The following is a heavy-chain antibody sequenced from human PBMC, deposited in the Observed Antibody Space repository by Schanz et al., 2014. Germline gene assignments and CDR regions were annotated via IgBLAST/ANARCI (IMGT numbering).Heavy chain of an antibody. CDR1: GFTFSTYA. CDR3: AREDCSATSCCFRY. D-gene: IGHD2-15*01. V-gene: IGHV3-23*04. Sequence: EVQLVESGGGLVQPGGSLRLSCAASGFTFSTYAMSWVRQAPGKGPEWVSSLTGSGGGTYYADSVRGRFAISRDNSNNTVYLQMNTLRAEDTAVYYCAREDCSATSCCFRYWGQGTLVTVSS. J-gene: IGHJ4*02. CDR2: LTGSGGGT.